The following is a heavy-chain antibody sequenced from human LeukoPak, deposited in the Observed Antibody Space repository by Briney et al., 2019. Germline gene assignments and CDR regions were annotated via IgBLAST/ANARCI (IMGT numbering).Heavy chain of an antibody. CDR2: INHDGSDT. CDR1: GFTFSSHW. D-gene: IGHD6-19*01. J-gene: IGHJ4*02. V-gene: IGHV3-74*01. CDR3: IRSNGWPDY. Sequence: PGGSLRLSCEVSGFTFSSHWKHWVRQAPGKGLVWVSRINHDGSDTIYADSVKGRFTISRDNAKNTVYLQMNSLRAEDTAVYYCIRSNGWPDYWGLGTLVTVSS.